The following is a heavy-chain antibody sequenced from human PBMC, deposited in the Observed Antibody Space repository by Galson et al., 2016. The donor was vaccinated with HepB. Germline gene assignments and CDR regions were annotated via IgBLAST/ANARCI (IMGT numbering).Heavy chain of an antibody. CDR3: ARFGPYNYAYYGLDV. CDR1: GGTFPTHA. J-gene: IGHJ6*02. V-gene: IGHV1-69*13. CDR2: IIPIYGTT. Sequence: SVKVSCKASGGTFPTHAISWVRQAPGQGLEWMGGIIPIYGTTNYGEKFRGRVTMTVDESTSTAYLELNSLKYEDTAVYLCARFGPYNYAYYGLDVWGQGTTVIVSS. D-gene: IGHD3-16*01.